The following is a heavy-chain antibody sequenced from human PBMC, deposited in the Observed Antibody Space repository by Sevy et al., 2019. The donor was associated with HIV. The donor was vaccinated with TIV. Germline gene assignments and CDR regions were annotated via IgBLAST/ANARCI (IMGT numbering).Heavy chain of an antibody. J-gene: IGHJ4*02. CDR2: IYTSGYT. CDR3: AREWPGAVAALHFDY. D-gene: IGHD6-19*01. V-gene: IGHV4-61*02. CDR1: GGSISSGSYY. Sequence: SETLSLTCTVSGGSISSGSYYWSWIRQPAGKGLEWIGRIYTSGYTNYNPSLKSRVTISVDTSKNQFSLKLSSVTAADTAGYYCAREWPGAVAALHFDYWGQGTLVTVSS.